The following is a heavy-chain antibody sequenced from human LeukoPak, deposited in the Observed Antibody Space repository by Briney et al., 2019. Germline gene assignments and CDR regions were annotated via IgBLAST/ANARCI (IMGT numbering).Heavy chain of an antibody. D-gene: IGHD4-23*01. V-gene: IGHV3-21*01. J-gene: IGHJ2*01. CDR3: ARDRGYGGNSGDWYFDL. CDR2: ISSSSSYI. CDR1: GFTFSSYS. Sequence: GGSLRLSCAASGFTFSSYSMNWVRQAPGKGLEWVSSISSSSSYIYYADSVKGRFTISRDNAKNSLYLQMNSLRAEDTAVYYCARDRGYGGNSGDWYFDLWGRGTLVTVSS.